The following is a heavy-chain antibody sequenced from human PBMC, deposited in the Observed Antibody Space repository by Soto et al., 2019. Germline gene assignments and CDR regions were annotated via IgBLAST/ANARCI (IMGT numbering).Heavy chain of an antibody. CDR2: IIPILNSP. CDR3: AREAPYCPSATCPKFYDMDV. D-gene: IGHD2-21*01. V-gene: IGHV1-69*01. J-gene: IGHJ6*02. CDR1: GGTFGSYA. Sequence: QVQLVQSGAEVKKPGSSVKVSCKASGGTFGSYAITWVRRAPGQGLEWLGGIIPILNSPAYAQKFQARVVITADEITTTAYMELNSLRFDDSAVYYCAREAPYCPSATCPKFYDMDVWGQGTTVTVAS.